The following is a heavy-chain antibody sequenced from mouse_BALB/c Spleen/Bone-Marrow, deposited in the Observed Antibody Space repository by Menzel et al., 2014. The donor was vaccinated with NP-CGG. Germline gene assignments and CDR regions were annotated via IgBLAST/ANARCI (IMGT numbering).Heavy chain of an antibody. CDR1: GFTFSSYT. J-gene: IGHJ4*01. CDR3: ASHHGNYLYYAMGY. V-gene: IGHV5-12-2*01. D-gene: IGHD2-1*01. CDR2: IRNGGGST. Sequence: EPGGGLVQPGGTLKLSSAASGFTFSSYTMSWVRQTPEKRLERVAYIRNGGGSTYYPDTVKGRFTISRDNAKKTLYLQMSSLKSEDSAMYYCASHHGNYLYYAMGYWGQGTSVPVSS.